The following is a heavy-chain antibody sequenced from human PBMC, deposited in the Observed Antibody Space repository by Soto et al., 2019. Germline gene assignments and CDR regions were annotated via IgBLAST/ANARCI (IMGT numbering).Heavy chain of an antibody. CDR2: VYHTGRT. J-gene: IGHJ4*02. D-gene: IGHD3-3*01. CDR1: GYSISSGYY. CDR3: ARDFAYFDS. V-gene: IGHV4-38-2*01. Sequence: PSETLSLTCAVSGYSISSGYYWGWIRQPPGKGLEWIGYVYHTGRTSYNPSLKSRLSISMDTSKNQFSLNLDSVTAADTAVYFCARDFAYFDSWGQGTLVTVSS.